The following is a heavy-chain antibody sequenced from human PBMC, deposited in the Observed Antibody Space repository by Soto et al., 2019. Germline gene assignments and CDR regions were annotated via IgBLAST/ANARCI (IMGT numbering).Heavy chain of an antibody. CDR3: ARHEAHTVPVHADIKPEV. CDR1: GYSFLIYC. J-gene: IGHJ6*01. V-gene: IGHV5-51*01. D-gene: IGHD2-2*01. CDR2: IYPDDSDT. Sequence: GESLXISFKGSGYSFLIYCICFVRQMPGKGLDWIGIIYPDDSDTRYSPSFQGQVTISADKSINTAYLQWRRLKASDTAIYYCARHEAHTVPVHADIKPEVWGPGTTVTVYS.